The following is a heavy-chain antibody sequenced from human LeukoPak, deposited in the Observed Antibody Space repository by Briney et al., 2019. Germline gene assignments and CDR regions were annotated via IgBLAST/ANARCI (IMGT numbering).Heavy chain of an antibody. D-gene: IGHD4-17*01. V-gene: IGHV3-21*01. CDR2: ISTIISYI. Sequence: KPGGSLTLSCTASGFTFNGYSMNWVRQAPGKGLEWVSSISTIISYIYYADSVKGRFTISRDNAKNSLYLQMNSLRAEDTAVYYCARDLYGDYAFDIWGQGTMVTVSS. CDR1: GFTFNGYS. J-gene: IGHJ3*02. CDR3: ARDLYGDYAFDI.